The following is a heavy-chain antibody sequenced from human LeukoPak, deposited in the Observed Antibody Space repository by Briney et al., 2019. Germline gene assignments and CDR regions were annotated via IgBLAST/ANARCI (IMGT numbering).Heavy chain of an antibody. D-gene: IGHD2-15*01. J-gene: IGHJ6*02. CDR1: GFTFSSYA. CDR3: AKQLYCSGGSCYGMDV. Sequence: GSLRLSCAASGFTFSSYAMSWVRQAPGKGLEWVSAISGSGGSTYYADSVKGRFTISRDNSKNTLYLQMNSLRAEDTAVYYCAKQLYCSGGSCYGMDVWGQGTTVTVSS. V-gene: IGHV3-23*01. CDR2: ISGSGGST.